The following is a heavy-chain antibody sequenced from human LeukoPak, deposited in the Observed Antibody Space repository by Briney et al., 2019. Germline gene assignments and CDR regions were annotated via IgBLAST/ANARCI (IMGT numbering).Heavy chain of an antibody. J-gene: IGHJ4*02. CDR3: AKGGRYYYDSSGYRDYFDY. D-gene: IGHD3-22*01. Sequence: GGSLRLSCAASGFTFSSYVMSWVRQAPGKGLEWVSAISGSGGSTYYADSVKGRFTISRDNSKNTLYLQMNSLRAEDTAVYYCAKGGRYYYDSSGYRDYFDYWGQGTLVTVSS. CDR2: ISGSGGST. V-gene: IGHV3-23*01. CDR1: GFTFSSYV.